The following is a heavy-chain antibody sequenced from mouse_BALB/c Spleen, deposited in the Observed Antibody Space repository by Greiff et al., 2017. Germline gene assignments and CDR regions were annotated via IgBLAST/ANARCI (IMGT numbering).Heavy chain of an antibody. CDR3: AREGYYGSRYFDV. J-gene: IGHJ1*01. V-gene: IGHV5-6-5*01. D-gene: IGHD1-1*01. Sequence: EVQLVESGGGLVKPGGSLKLSCAASGFTFSSYAMSWVRQTPEKRLEWVASISSGGSTYYPDSVKGRFTISRDNARNILYLQMSSLRSEDTAMYYCAREGYYGSRYFDVWGAGTTVTVSS. CDR2: ISSGGST. CDR1: GFTFSSYA.